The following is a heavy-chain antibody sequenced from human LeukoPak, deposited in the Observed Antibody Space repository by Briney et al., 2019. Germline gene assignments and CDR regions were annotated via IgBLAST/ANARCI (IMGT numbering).Heavy chain of an antibody. Sequence: PGGSLRLSCAASGFTFSSYAMHWVRQAPGKGLEWVAVISYDGSNKYYADSVKGRFTISRDNSKNTLYLQMNSLRAEDTAVYYCARDTMRDTAMVMPGGLDYWGQGTLVTVSS. J-gene: IGHJ4*02. CDR1: GFTFSSYA. V-gene: IGHV3-30*04. D-gene: IGHD5-18*01. CDR2: ISYDGSNK. CDR3: ARDTMRDTAMVMPGGLDY.